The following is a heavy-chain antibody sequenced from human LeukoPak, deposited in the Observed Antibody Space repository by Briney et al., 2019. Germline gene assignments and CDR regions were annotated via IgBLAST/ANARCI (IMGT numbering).Heavy chain of an antibody. J-gene: IGHJ4*02. CDR1: GFTFDDYA. Sequence: PGRSLTLSCAASGFTFDDYAMHWVRQGQGQGLEGVSDISWNSAGIGYADSVQGRFTSSRDNAKNSLYLQMNSLRAEDTALYYCAKDVAVAVFYYFDYWGQGTLVTVSS. V-gene: IGHV3-9*01. D-gene: IGHD6-19*01. CDR2: ISWNSAGI. CDR3: AKDVAVAVFYYFDY.